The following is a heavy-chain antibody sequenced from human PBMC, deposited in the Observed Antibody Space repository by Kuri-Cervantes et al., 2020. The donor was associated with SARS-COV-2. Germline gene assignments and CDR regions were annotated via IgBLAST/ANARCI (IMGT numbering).Heavy chain of an antibody. CDR1: GFTFSSYA. J-gene: IGHJ6*02. CDR3: AKGGRLEQWLVDYYYYGMDV. V-gene: IGHV3-23*01. CDR2: ISGSGGST. D-gene: IGHD6-19*01. Sequence: GGSLRLSCAASGFTFSSYAMSWVRQAPGKGLEWVSAISGSGGSTYYADSVKGRFTISSDNSKNTLYLQMNSLRAEDTAVYYCAKGGRLEQWLVDYYYYGMDVWGQGTMVTVSS.